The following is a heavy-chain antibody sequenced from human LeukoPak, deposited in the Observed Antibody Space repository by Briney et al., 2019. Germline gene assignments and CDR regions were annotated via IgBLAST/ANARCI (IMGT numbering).Heavy chain of an antibody. Sequence: PGGSLRLSCVPSGFSVSSNYMSWVRQAPGKGLEWVSSISSSSSYIYYADSVKGRFTISRDNAKNSLYLQMNSLRAEDTAVYYCARDLVFDILSPGDFDYWGQGTLVTVSS. V-gene: IGHV3-21*01. J-gene: IGHJ4*02. CDR2: ISSSSSYI. CDR1: GFSVSSNY. CDR3: ARDLVFDILSPGDFDY. D-gene: IGHD3-9*01.